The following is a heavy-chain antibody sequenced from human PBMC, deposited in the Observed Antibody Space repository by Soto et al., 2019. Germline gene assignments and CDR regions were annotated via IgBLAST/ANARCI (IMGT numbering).Heavy chain of an antibody. D-gene: IGHD4-17*01. CDR1: GGSISSNYR. Sequence: PSETLSLTCAVSGGSISSNYRWTWVRQPPGKGLEWIGETHHSGSTNYNPSLKSRVTISVDNSKNQFSLKLTSVTAADTAVYYCARGMTTVTTFDYWGQGTLVTVSS. V-gene: IGHV4-4*02. CDR2: THHSGST. CDR3: ARGMTTVTTFDY. J-gene: IGHJ4*02.